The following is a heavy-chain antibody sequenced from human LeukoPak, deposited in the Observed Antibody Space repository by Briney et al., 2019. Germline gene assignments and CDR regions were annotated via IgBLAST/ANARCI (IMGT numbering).Heavy chain of an antibody. CDR2: ICWNSGSI. Sequence: GRSLRLSCAASGFTFDDYAMHWVRQAPGKGLEWVSGICWNSGSIGYANSVKGRFTISRDNAKNSLYLQMNSLRAEDTALYYCAKASDSGSYSGFDYWGQGTLVTVSS. CDR3: AKASDSGSYSGFDY. V-gene: IGHV3-9*01. J-gene: IGHJ4*02. D-gene: IGHD1-26*01. CDR1: GFTFDDYA.